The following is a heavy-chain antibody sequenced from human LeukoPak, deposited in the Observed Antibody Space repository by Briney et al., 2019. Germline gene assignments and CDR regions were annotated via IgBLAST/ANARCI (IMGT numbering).Heavy chain of an antibody. CDR1: GFTFDDYA. CDR2: ISRNSGNI. V-gene: IGHV3-9*01. CDR3: VNGHYDRSGQMNFDY. D-gene: IGHD3-22*01. J-gene: IGHJ4*02. Sequence: GGSLRPSCAASGFTFDDYAMHWVRQAPGKGLEWVSGISRNSGNIGYADSAKGRFTISRDNAKNSLYLQMNSLGAEDTALYCCVNGHYDRSGQMNFDYWGQGTLVTVSS.